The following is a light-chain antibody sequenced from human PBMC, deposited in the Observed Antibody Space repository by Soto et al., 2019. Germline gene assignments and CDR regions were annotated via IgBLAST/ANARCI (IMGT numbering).Light chain of an antibody. J-gene: IGKJ3*01. CDR3: QQYYSTPPVT. Sequence: DIVMTQSPDSLAVSLGERATINCKSSQSVLYSSNNKNYLAWYQQKPGQPPKLLIYWASTRESGVPDRFSGSGSGPDFTRTISSLQAEDVAVSYCQQYYSTPPVTFGPGTKVDIK. CDR2: WAS. CDR1: QSVLYSSNNKNY. V-gene: IGKV4-1*01.